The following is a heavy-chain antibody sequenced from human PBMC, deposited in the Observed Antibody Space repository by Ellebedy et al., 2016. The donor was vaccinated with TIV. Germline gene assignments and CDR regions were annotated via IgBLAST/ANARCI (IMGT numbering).Heavy chain of an antibody. D-gene: IGHD2-8*01. Sequence: GESLKISXEGSGYSFGNTWIGWVRQMPGKGLEWMGIIYPDDSDTRYSPSFRGQVTISADKSINTAYLKWRSLQTSDTAMYYCARHILTRPLYGAKDYWGQGTLVTVSS. CDR3: ARHILTRPLYGAKDY. CDR2: IYPDDSDT. V-gene: IGHV5-51*01. J-gene: IGHJ4*02. CDR1: GYSFGNTW.